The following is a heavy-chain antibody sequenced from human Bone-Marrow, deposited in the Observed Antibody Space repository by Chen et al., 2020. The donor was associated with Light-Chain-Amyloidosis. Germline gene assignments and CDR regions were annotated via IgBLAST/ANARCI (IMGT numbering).Heavy chain of an antibody. CDR2: ITPMFATA. CDR1: GGTFSTYA. J-gene: IGHJ4*02. CDR3: AREGRSGNSNPFDY. V-gene: IGHV1-69*01. Sequence: HVQLVQSGAEVKKPGSSVKVSCKDSGGTFSTYALSWVRQAPGQGLEWMGGITPMFATAHYTQNFQGRVTITADESTSTTYMELRSLRFEDTAIYYCAREGRSGNSNPFDYWGQGTLVTVSS. D-gene: IGHD3-3*01.